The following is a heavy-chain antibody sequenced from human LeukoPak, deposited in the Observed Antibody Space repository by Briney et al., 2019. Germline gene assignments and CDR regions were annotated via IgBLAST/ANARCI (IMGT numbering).Heavy chain of an antibody. V-gene: IGHV4-59*01. CDR2: IYCSGST. CDR3: ARETRGVTNNWFDP. J-gene: IGHJ5*02. CDR1: GGSISSYY. Sequence: PSETLSLTCTVSGGSISSYYWSWIRQPPGKGLEWIGYIYCSGSTNYNPSLKSRVTISVDTSKNQFSLKLSSVTAADTAVYYCARETRGVTNNWFDPWGQGTLVTVS. D-gene: IGHD3-10*01.